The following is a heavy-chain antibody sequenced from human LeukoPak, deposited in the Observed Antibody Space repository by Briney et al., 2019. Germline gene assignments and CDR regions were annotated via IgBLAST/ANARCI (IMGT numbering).Heavy chain of an antibody. D-gene: IGHD3-3*01. CDR2: ISYDGSNK. CDR3: AKDGRITIFGVVIVRDYYMDV. J-gene: IGHJ6*03. Sequence: GGSLRLSCAASGLTFSSYGMHWVRQAPGKGLEWVAVISYDGSNKYYADSVKGRFTISRDNSKNTLYLQMNSLRAEDTAVYYCAKDGRITIFGVVIVRDYYMDVWGKGTTVTVSS. V-gene: IGHV3-30*18. CDR1: GLTFSSYG.